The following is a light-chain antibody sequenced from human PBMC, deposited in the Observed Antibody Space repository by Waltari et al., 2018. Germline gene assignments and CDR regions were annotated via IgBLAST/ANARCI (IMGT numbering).Light chain of an antibody. CDR1: NIGGKN. V-gene: IGLV3-21*04. CDR2: YNN. CDR3: QVWDSRPGQWV. Sequence: SYSLTQPPSVSVTPGRTARITCGGTNIGGKNVHWYQQKAGQAPVLVIYYNNVRPSGIPERFSGSNSGDTATLTISRVEAGDEADYYCQVWDSRPGQWVFGGGTELTV. J-gene: IGLJ3*02.